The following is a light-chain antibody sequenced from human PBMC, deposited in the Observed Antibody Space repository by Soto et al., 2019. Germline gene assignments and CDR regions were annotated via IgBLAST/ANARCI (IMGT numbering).Light chain of an antibody. Sequence: EIVLTQSPVTLSLSPGETATLSCRASQSISTNYLAWYQQKPGQAPRPLIFGASSRASGIPGRFSGSGSGTDFTHTISRLKPEDFAVYYCQHYGTSPTWTFGQGTKVEIK. CDR3: QHYGTSPTWT. CDR2: GAS. V-gene: IGKV3-20*01. CDR1: QSISTNY. J-gene: IGKJ1*01.